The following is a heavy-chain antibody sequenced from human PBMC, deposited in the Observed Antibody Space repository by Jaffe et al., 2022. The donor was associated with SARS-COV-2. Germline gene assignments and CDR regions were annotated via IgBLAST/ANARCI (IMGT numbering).Heavy chain of an antibody. CDR3: ARDKYYYDSSGYFHSYGDYFDY. CDR1: GFSLSNAGMG. D-gene: IGHD3-22*01. J-gene: IGHJ4*02. Sequence: QVTLKESGPVLVKPTETLTLTCTVSGFSLSNAGMGVSWIRQPPGKALEWLAHIFSDDEKSYSTSLKSRLTISKDTSKSQVVLTMTNMDPVDTATYYCARDKYYYDSSGYFHSYGDYFDYWGQGTLVTVSS. V-gene: IGHV2-26*01. CDR2: IFSDDEK.